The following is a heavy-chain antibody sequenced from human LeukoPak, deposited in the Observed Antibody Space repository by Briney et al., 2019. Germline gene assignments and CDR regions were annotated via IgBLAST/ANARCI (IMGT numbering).Heavy chain of an antibody. V-gene: IGHV3-48*03. D-gene: IGHD1/OR15-1a*01. Sequence: GGSLRLSCVASGFTFRSYEMNWVRQAPGKGLGWIAYLSSSGSAFSYADSVKGRFTIARDNSKNTLYLQMNSLRAEDTAVYHCAARPGNIPIYFDYWGQGTLVTVSS. CDR3: AARPGNIPIYFDY. CDR2: LSSSGSAF. CDR1: GFTFRSYE. J-gene: IGHJ4*02.